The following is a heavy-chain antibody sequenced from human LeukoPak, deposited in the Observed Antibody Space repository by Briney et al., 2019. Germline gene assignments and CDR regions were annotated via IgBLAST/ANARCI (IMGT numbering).Heavy chain of an antibody. Sequence: PGGSLRLSCAASGFSFNNYAMSWVRQAPRKGLEWVSAISTTGGSTYYADSVKGRFTVSRDNSKNTLSLQMDSLRVEDTALYYCAKDWTTVVTPKGYYFDSWGQGTLVTVSS. CDR3: AKDWTTVVTPKGYYFDS. CDR2: ISTTGGST. J-gene: IGHJ4*02. D-gene: IGHD4-23*01. V-gene: IGHV3-23*01. CDR1: GFSFNNYA.